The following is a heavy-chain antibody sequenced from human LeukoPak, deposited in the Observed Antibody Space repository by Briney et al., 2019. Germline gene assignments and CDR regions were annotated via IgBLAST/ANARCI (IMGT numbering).Heavy chain of an antibody. CDR2: ISGSGGKT. Sequence: GGSLRLSCAASGFTFSRYAMRWARQAPGKGLEWVSGISGSGGKTEYADSVKGRFTISRDNLKNTLYLQMNTLRAEDTARYYCAKDDSRGIMTMIVVVSHFDSWGQGTLVTVSS. CDR3: AKDDSRGIMTMIVVVSHFDS. D-gene: IGHD3-22*01. CDR1: GFTFSRYA. V-gene: IGHV3-23*01. J-gene: IGHJ4*02.